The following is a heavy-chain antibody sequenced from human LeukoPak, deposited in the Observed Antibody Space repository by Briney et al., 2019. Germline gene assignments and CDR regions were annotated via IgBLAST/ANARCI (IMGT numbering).Heavy chain of an antibody. Sequence: GGSLRLSCAASRFTFSSYWMSWVRQAPGKGLEWVANIKQDGSEKYYVDSVEGRFTISRDNAKNSLYLQMNSLRAEDTAVYYCARGFVPAAIWGQGTLVTVSS. D-gene: IGHD2-2*01. V-gene: IGHV3-7*01. CDR1: RFTFSSYW. J-gene: IGHJ4*02. CDR2: IKQDGSEK. CDR3: ARGFVPAAI.